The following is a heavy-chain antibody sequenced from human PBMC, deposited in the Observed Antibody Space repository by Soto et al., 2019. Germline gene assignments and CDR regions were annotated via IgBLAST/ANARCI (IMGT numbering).Heavy chain of an antibody. CDR3: ARDLSDAVDY. J-gene: IGHJ4*02. D-gene: IGHD3-9*01. CDR1: GFIFTSYS. Sequence: EVQLVESGGGLVQPGGSLRLSCAASGFIFTSYSMNWVRQAPGKGLEWLSYIRIDSNHIGYADSVRGRFTISSDIAKNSLYLQMNSLRDEDTAVYYCARDLSDAVDYSGQGTLVTVSS. V-gene: IGHV3-48*02. CDR2: IRIDSNHI.